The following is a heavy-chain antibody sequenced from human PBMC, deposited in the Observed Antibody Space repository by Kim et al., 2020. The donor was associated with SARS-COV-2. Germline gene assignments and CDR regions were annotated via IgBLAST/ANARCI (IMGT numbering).Heavy chain of an antibody. CDR1: GYTFTSYG. Sequence: ASVKVSCKASGYTFTSYGISWVRQAPGQGLEWMGWISAYNGNTNYAQKLQGRVTMTTDTSTSTAYMELRSLRSDDTAVYYCARNTMVRGWGSFYFDYWGQGTLVTVSS. CDR3: ARNTMVRGWGSFYFDY. V-gene: IGHV1-18*01. CDR2: ISAYNGNT. D-gene: IGHD3-10*01. J-gene: IGHJ4*02.